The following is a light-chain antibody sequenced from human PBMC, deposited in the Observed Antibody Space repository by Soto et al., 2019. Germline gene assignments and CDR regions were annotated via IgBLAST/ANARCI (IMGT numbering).Light chain of an antibody. CDR1: SSNIGSNT. J-gene: IGLJ2*01. Sequence: QSVLTQPPSASGTPGQRVTISCSGSSSNIGSNTVNWYQQLPGTAPKLLIYSNNQRPSGVPDRFSGSKSGTSASLAISGLQSEDEADYYCVAWDDSLNGRHVVFGGGTKVTVL. V-gene: IGLV1-44*01. CDR3: VAWDDSLNGRHVV. CDR2: SNN.